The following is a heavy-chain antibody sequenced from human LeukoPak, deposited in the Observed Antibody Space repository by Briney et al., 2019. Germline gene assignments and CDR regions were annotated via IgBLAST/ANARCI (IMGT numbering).Heavy chain of an antibody. CDR3: ARDLRRYSSSWTLNWFDP. D-gene: IGHD6-13*01. Sequence: ASVKVSCKASGYTFTSYAISWVRQAPGQGLEWMGWISAYNGNTNYAQKLQGRVTMTTDTSTSTAYMELRSLRSDDTAVYYCARDLRRYSSSWTLNWFDPWGQGTLVTVSS. CDR2: ISAYNGNT. J-gene: IGHJ5*02. V-gene: IGHV1-18*01. CDR1: GYTFTSYA.